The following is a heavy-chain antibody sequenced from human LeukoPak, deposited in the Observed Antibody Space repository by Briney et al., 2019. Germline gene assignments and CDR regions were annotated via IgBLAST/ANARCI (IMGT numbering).Heavy chain of an antibody. J-gene: IGHJ5*02. Sequence: SETLSLTCAVYGGSFSGYYWSWIRQPPGKGLEWIGEINHSGSTNYNPSLKSRVTISVDTSKNQFSLKLSSVTAADTAVYYCARAARFDPWGQGTLVTVSS. CDR2: INHSGST. CDR3: ARAARFDP. V-gene: IGHV4-34*01. CDR1: GGSFSGYY.